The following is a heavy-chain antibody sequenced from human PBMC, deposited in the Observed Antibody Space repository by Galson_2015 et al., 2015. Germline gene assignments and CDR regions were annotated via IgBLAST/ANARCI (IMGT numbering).Heavy chain of an antibody. Sequence: SVKVSCKASGYTFTSYDINWVRQATGQGLEWMGWMNPNSGNTGYAQKFQGRVTTTRNTSISTAYMELSSLRSEDTAVYYCARGQGGVTIFGVVIPSYNWFDPWSQGTLVTVSS. CDR1: GYTFTSYD. CDR2: MNPNSGNT. V-gene: IGHV1-8*01. J-gene: IGHJ5*02. D-gene: IGHD3-3*01. CDR3: ARGQGGVTIFGVVIPSYNWFDP.